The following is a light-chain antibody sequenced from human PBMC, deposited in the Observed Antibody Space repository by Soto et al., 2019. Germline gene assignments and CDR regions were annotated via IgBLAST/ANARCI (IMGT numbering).Light chain of an antibody. CDR1: SSDVGGYNY. CDR3: SSYTSSSNWV. Sequence: QSALTQPASVSGSPGQSITISCTGTSSDVGGYNYVSWYQHHPGKAPKLMIYDVSNRPSGVSNRFSGSKSGNTASLTISGLQAEDEADYYCSSYTSSSNWVFGGGTQLTVL. CDR2: DVS. J-gene: IGLJ3*02. V-gene: IGLV2-14*03.